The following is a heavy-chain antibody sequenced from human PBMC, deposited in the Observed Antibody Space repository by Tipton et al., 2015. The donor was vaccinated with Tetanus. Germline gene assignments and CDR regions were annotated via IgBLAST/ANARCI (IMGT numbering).Heavy chain of an antibody. CDR3: VSRYSNAWYYFDI. Sequence: GSLRLSCAASGFTFSTYGMSWVRQAPGRGLEWVAGIAPSASGSWYADSVRGRLTASRDNAKNSLLLEMSSLRVEDTAVYFCVSRYSNAWYYFDIWGQGTPVTVSS. V-gene: IGHV3-23*01. J-gene: IGHJ4*02. D-gene: IGHD5-12*01. CDR2: IAPSASGS. CDR1: GFTFSTYG.